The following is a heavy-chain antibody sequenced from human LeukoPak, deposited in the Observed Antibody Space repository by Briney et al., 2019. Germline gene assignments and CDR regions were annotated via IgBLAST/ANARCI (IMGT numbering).Heavy chain of an antibody. CDR1: GYTFTSYG. CDR2: ISAYNGNT. V-gene: IGHV1-18*01. J-gene: IGHJ5*02. Sequence: GPSVKVSCKASGYTFTSYGISWVRQAPGQGLEWMGWISAYNGNTNYAQKLQGRVTMTTDTSTSTAYMELRSLRSDDTAVYYCARHPVATTTHGDYGWFDPWGQGTLVTVSS. D-gene: IGHD5-12*01. CDR3: ARHPVATTTHGDYGWFDP.